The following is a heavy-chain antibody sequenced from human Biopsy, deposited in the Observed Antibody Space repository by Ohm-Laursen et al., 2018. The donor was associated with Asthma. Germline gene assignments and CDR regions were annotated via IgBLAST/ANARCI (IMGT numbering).Heavy chain of an antibody. V-gene: IGHV7-4-1*02. CDR3: ARVQRDFSTGYFTFDN. D-gene: IGHD3/OR15-3a*01. CDR1: GYNFIRHS. CDR2: IHTNTGNP. Sequence: ASVKVSCNASGYNFIRHSLSWVRQAPEQGPEWMGWIHTNTGNPTYAHGFTGRYVFSLDTSVSTAYLQISRLKSEDTAVYYCARVQRDFSTGYFTFDNWGQGTLVTVSS. J-gene: IGHJ4*02.